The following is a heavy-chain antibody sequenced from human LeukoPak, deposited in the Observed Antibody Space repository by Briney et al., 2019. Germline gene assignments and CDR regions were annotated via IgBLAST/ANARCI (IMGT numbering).Heavy chain of an antibody. V-gene: IGHV3-30*02. CDR2: IQNDGSNE. D-gene: IGHD2-8*01. Sequence: GGSLRLSCAASRFTFSSYGMHWVRQAPGKGLEWVAYIQNDGSNEQYADSVKGRFSISRDSSKNILYLQMNSLRAEDTAVYYCAKDRCSNGVGCYYYYMDVWGKGTTVTISS. CDR3: AKDRCSNGVGCYYYYMDV. J-gene: IGHJ6*03. CDR1: RFTFSSYG.